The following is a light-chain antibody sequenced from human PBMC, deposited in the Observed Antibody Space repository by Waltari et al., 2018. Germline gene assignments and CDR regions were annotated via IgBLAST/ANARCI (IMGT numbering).Light chain of an antibody. V-gene: IGLV3-21*02. J-gene: IGLJ3*02. CDR2: YDY. CDR3: QVWDSSSDRPV. Sequence: SYVLTQPPSVSVAPGQTATITCGGNNIGGKTVHWYQQKPGQAPVLVVYYDYYRPSGFPERFSGSNSGNTAALTISWVEAGDEADYYCQVWDSSSDRPVFGGGTKVFVL. CDR1: NIGGKT.